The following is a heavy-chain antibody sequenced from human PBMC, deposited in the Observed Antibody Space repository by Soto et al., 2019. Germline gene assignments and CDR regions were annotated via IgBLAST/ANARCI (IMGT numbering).Heavy chain of an antibody. Sequence: QVQLVESGGGVVQPGRSLRLSCAASGFTFSSYAMHWVRQAPGKGLEWVAVISYDGSNKYYADSVKGRFTISRDNSKNALYLQMNSLRAEDTAVYYWARDYYRFNSGYVFSMDVWGQGTTVTVAS. CDR1: GFTFSSYA. V-gene: IGHV3-30-3*01. CDR2: ISYDGSNK. D-gene: IGHD5-12*01. J-gene: IGHJ6*02. CDR3: ARDYYRFNSGYVFSMDV.